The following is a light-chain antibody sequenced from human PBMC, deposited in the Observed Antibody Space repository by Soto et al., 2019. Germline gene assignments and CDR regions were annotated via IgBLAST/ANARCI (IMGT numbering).Light chain of an antibody. CDR3: MQGSHWPPWT. CDR1: QSPAYKEGITY. V-gene: IGKV2-30*01. Sequence: DVVLTQSPLSLPVTLGQPATISCTSNQSPAYKEGITYLNWFQQRPGQAPRRLLYKVSNRDAAVPDRFSGTGSGTACTLTISRVEAEDVGVYYCMQGSHWPPWTFGQGTKVEIK. CDR2: KVS. J-gene: IGKJ1*01.